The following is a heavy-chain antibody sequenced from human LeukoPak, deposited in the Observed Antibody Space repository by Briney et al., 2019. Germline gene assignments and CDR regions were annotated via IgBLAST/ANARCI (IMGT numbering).Heavy chain of an antibody. CDR2: IKSDGSAT. J-gene: IGHJ4*02. V-gene: IGHV3-74*01. CDR3: VRNAGGLGY. CDR1: GFSFSSYW. D-gene: IGHD2-2*01. Sequence: GGSLRLSCAASGFSFSSYWMVWVRQAPGKGLAWVSDIKSDGSATTYADSVKGRFTVSRDNTKNMLYLQMNSLRAEDTAVYYCVRNAGGLGYWGQGTLVTVSS.